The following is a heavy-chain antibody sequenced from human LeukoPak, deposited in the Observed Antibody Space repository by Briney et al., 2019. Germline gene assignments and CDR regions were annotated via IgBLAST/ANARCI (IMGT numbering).Heavy chain of an antibody. V-gene: IGHV4-38-2*02. CDR3: ARDDNREEWESTNFDC. D-gene: IGHD1-14*01. J-gene: IGHJ4*02. CDR2: IYHSGST. Sequence: SETLSLTCTVSGYSISSGYYWGWIRQPPGKGLEWIGSIYHSGSTYYNPSLKSRVTISVDTSKNQFSLKLSSVTAADTAVYYCARDDNREEWESTNFDCWGQGTLVTVSS. CDR1: GYSISSGYY.